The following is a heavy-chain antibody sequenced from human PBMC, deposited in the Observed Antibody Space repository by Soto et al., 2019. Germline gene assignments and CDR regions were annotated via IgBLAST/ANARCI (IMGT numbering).Heavy chain of an antibody. CDR2: INHSGST. D-gene: IGHD6-19*01. J-gene: IGHJ4*02. CDR1: GGSFSGYY. Sequence: SETLSLTCAVYGGSFSGYYWSWIRQPPGKGLEWIGEINHSGSTNYNPSLKSRVTISVDTSKNQFSLKLSSVTAADTAVYYCESVVSVGGWYQISSYYFDYWGQGTLVTVSS. V-gene: IGHV4-34*01. CDR3: ESVVSVGGWYQISSYYFDY.